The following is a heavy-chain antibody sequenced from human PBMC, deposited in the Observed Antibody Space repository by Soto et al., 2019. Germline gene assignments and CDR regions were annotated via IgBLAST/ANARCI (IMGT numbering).Heavy chain of an antibody. J-gene: IGHJ4*02. CDR3: ARFLEGYCSGGSCFYSYYFDY. CDR1: GGSISSSSYY. V-gene: IGHV4-39*01. CDR2: IYYSGST. Sequence: KASETLSLTCTVSGGSISSSSYYWGWIRQPPGKGLEWIGSIYYSGSTYYNPSLKSRVTISVDTSKNQFSLKLSSVTAADTALYYCARFLEGYCSGGSCFYSYYFDYWGQGTLVTVSS. D-gene: IGHD2-15*01.